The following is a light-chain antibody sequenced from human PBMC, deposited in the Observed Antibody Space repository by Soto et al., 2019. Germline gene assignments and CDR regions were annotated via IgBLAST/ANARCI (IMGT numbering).Light chain of an antibody. CDR3: QQYYSYPLT. J-gene: IGKJ5*01. V-gene: IGKV1-9*01. CDR1: QGISSY. CDR2: AAS. Sequence: DIQLAQSPSFLSASVGDRVTITCRASQGISSYLAWYQQKPGKAPKLLIYAASTLQSGVPSRFSGSGSGTEFTLTISCLQSEDFATYYCQQYYSYPLTFGGGTRLEIK.